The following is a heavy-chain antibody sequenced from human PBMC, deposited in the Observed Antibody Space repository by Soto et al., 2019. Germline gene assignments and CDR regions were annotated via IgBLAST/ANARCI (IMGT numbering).Heavy chain of an antibody. J-gene: IGHJ6*02. CDR2: INPSGGST. Sequence: ASVKVSCKASGYTFTSYHMHWVRQAPGQGLEWMGIINPSGGSTSYAQKFQGRVTMTRDTSTSTVYMELSSLRSEDTAVYYCARDFMVRGFARSYYYGMDVWGQGTTVTVSS. V-gene: IGHV1-46*01. D-gene: IGHD3-10*01. CDR1: GYTFTSYH. CDR3: ARDFMVRGFARSYYYGMDV.